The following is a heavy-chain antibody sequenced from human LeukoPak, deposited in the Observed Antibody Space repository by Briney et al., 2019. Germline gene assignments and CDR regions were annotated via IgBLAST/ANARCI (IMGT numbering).Heavy chain of an antibody. D-gene: IGHD3-22*01. CDR2: IYPGDSDT. Sequence: GGSLKISCKGSGYSFTSYWIGWVRQMPGKGLEWMGIIYPGDSDTRYSPPFQGQVTISADKSISTAYLQWSSLKASDTAMYYCARLRSYYDSSGPSNFDYWGQGTLVTVSS. V-gene: IGHV5-51*01. CDR3: ARLRSYYDSSGPSNFDY. J-gene: IGHJ4*02. CDR1: GYSFTSYW.